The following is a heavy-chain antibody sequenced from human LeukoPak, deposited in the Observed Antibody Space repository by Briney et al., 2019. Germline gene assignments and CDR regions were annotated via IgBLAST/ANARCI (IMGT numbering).Heavy chain of an antibody. Sequence: PGRSLRLSCAASGFTFSSYGMHWVRQAPGKGLEWVAVISYDGSNKYYADSVKGRFTISRDNSKNTLYLQMNSLRAEDTAVYYCAKEFAARPIGVWGKGTTVTVSS. J-gene: IGHJ6*04. CDR1: GFTFSSYG. CDR2: ISYDGSNK. CDR3: AKEFAARPIGV. D-gene: IGHD6-6*01. V-gene: IGHV3-30*18.